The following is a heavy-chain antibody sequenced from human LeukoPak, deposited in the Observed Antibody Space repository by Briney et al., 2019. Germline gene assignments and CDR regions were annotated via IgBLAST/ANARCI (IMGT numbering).Heavy chain of an antibody. V-gene: IGHV3-23*01. D-gene: IGHD3-10*01. Sequence: HPGGSLRLSCAASGFTFSSYAMSWVRQAPGKGLEWVSAISGSGGSTYYADSVKGRFTISRDNSKNTLYLQMNSLRAEDTAVYYCAKGPRGLGRGGSNYYYYGMDVWGQGTTVTVSS. CDR1: GFTFSSYA. CDR3: AKGPRGLGRGGSNYYYYGMDV. J-gene: IGHJ6*02. CDR2: ISGSGGST.